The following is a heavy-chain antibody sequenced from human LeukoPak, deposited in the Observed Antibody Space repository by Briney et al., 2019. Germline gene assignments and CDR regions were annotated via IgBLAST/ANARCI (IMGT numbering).Heavy chain of an antibody. CDR1: GLTLSDYY. CDR3: ARGHYGLGV. Sequence: GRSLRLSCAASGLTLSDYYMSWVRQAPGKWLEWVAYISRSGDTIYYGDSVKGRFTISRDNAKNSLYLQMNSLRAEDTAVYYCARGHYGLGVWGQGTTVTVSS. J-gene: IGHJ6*02. V-gene: IGHV3-11*01. CDR2: ISRSGDTI.